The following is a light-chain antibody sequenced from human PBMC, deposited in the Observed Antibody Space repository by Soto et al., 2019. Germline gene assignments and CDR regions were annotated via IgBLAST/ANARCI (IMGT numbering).Light chain of an antibody. CDR2: DAS. Sequence: DIQMTQSPSTLSASVGDRVTITCRASRSGSTSLAWYQQKPGKAPKLLIFDASSLESGVPSRFSGSGSGTELTLTISGLQPDDFATYFCQQYKSYAPTFGQGTKVDI. CDR1: RSGSTS. V-gene: IGKV1-5*01. CDR3: QQYKSYAPT. J-gene: IGKJ1*01.